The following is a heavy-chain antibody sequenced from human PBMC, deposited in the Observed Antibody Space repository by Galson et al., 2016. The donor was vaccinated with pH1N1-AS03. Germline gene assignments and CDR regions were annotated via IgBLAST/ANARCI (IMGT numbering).Heavy chain of an antibody. V-gene: IGHV3-11*01. CDR1: GFPFSDYY. D-gene: IGHD3-9*01. CDR3: ARSSYDILTNPLY. CDR2: ISGSGATI. J-gene: IGHJ4*02. Sequence: LRLSCAASGFPFSDYYMSWIRQTPGKGLEWVSYISGSGATIYYADSVKGRFSISRDSAKNSLFLQMNSLRVEDTAVYYCARSSYDILTNPLYWGQGVPVTVSS.